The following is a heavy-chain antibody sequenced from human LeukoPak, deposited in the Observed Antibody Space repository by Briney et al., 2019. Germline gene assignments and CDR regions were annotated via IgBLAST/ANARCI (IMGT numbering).Heavy chain of an antibody. D-gene: IGHD3-9*01. CDR3: ARGTFWEAYYDKGTADP. CDR2: INPNSGGT. CDR1: GYTFTGYY. J-gene: IGHJ5*02. V-gene: IGHV1-2*06. Sequence: ASVKVSCKASGYTFTGYYMHWVRQAPGQGLEWMGRINPNSGGTNYAQKFQGRVTMTRDTSISTAYMELSRLRSDDTAVYYCARGTFWEAYYDKGTADPWGQGTLVTVSS.